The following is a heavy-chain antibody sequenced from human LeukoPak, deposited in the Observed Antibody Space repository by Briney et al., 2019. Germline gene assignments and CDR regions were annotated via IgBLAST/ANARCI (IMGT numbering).Heavy chain of an antibody. D-gene: IGHD3-10*01. CDR3: AKELWFGELLSGVFDY. V-gene: IGHV3-23*01. CDR1: GFTFSSYA. Sequence: GGSLRLSCAASGFTFSSYAMSWVRQAPGKGLEWVSAISGSGGNTYYADSVKGRFTISRDNSKNTLYLQMNSLRAEDTAVYYCAKELWFGELLSGVFDYWGQGTLVTVSS. CDR2: ISGSGGNT. J-gene: IGHJ4*02.